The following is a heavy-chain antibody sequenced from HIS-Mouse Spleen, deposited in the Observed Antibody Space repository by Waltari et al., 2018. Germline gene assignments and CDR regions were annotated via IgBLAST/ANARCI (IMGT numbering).Heavy chain of an antibody. V-gene: IGHV4-39*07. CDR3: AREIPYSSSWYDWYFDL. Sequence: QLQLQESGPGLVTPSETLSRTCTVSGGSISSSCYYWGWFRQPPGKGLEWIGSIYYSGSTYYNPSLKSRVTISVDTSKNQFSLKLSSVTAADTAVYYCAREIPYSSSWYDWYFDLWGRGTLVTVSS. CDR2: IYYSGST. D-gene: IGHD6-13*01. CDR1: GGSISSSCYY. J-gene: IGHJ2*01.